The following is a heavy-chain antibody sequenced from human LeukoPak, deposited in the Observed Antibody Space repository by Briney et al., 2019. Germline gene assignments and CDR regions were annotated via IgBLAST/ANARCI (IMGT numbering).Heavy chain of an antibody. V-gene: IGHV1-46*01. J-gene: IGHJ4*02. CDR3: TSWAGEVKNGLWSGPFDY. D-gene: IGHD3-3*01. CDR2: IDPSGGST. Sequence: ASVKVSCKASGYTFTSHYFHWVRLAPGQGLEWMGIIDPSGGSTNYAQKFQGRVAMTRDTSTSTVYMDLSSLRSEDTAVYYCTSWAGEVKNGLWSGPFDYWGQGALVTVSS. CDR1: GYTFTSHY.